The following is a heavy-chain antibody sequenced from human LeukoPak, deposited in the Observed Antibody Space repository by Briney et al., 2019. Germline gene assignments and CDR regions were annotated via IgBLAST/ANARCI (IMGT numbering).Heavy chain of an antibody. CDR1: GYTFTGYY. CDR3: ARDSRPPIFGVATDGMDV. D-gene: IGHD3-3*02. Sequence: ASLKVSCKASGYTFTGYYMHWVRQAPGQGLEWMGWINPNSGGTNYAQKFQGRVTMTRDTSVSTAYMELSRLRSDDTAVYYCARDSRPPIFGVATDGMDVWGQGTTVTVSS. CDR2: INPNSGGT. V-gene: IGHV1-2*02. J-gene: IGHJ6*02.